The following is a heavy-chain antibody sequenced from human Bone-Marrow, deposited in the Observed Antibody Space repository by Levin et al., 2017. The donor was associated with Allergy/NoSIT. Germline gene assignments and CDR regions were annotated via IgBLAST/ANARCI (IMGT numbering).Heavy chain of an antibody. CDR2: IIAIFDTP. CDR3: ARDQYCSSSSCYPSGMDV. V-gene: IGHV1-69*13. D-gene: IGHD2-2*01. Sequence: PSASVKVSCRASGGNFTNYAISWVRQAPGQGLEWLGEIIAIFDTPNYAQKFYGRITIAADETATTSYLELRDLRPEDTAVYYCARDQYCSSSSCYPSGMDVWGQGTTVTVSS. CDR1: GGNFTNYA. J-gene: IGHJ6*02.